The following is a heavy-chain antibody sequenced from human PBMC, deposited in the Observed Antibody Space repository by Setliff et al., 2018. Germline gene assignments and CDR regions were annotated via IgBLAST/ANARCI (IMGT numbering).Heavy chain of an antibody. CDR1: GGSISGFA. CDR2: ISSSGGT. Sequence: SETMSPTCTVSGGSISGFARNWIRQFPGKRLEWIGEISSSGGTLYTPSLRSRVSMSVDTSRNQFSLNLTAMTAADTAVYYCARIWGYGDFSFGYWGQGTLVTVSS. D-gene: IGHD4-17*01. V-gene: IGHV4-59*01. J-gene: IGHJ4*02. CDR3: ARIWGYGDFSFGY.